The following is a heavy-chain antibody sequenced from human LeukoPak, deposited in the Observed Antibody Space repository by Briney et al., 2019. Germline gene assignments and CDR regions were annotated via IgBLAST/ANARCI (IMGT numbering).Heavy chain of an antibody. J-gene: IGHJ3*02. CDR3: ARSQVYGSSWYDAFDI. D-gene: IGHD6-13*01. V-gene: IGHV4-34*01. CDR2: INHSGST. CDR1: GGSFSGYY. Sequence: SETLSLTCAVYGGSFSGYYWSWIRQPPGKGLEWIGEINHSGSTNYNPSLKSRVTISVDTSKNQFSLKLSSVTAADTAVYYCARSQVYGSSWYDAFDIWGQGTMVTVSS.